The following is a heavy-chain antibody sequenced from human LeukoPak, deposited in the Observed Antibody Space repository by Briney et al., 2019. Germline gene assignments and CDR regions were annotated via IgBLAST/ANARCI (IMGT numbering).Heavy chain of an antibody. CDR2: ISHSGATT. CDR3: AKPGPAGYYNDRSGYYYLDY. Sequence: QTGGSLRLSCAASGFTFSSYSMNWVRQAPGKGPEWVAGISHSGATTYYADSVKGRFTISRDTPKNTVSLQLNSLTAEDTAVYYCAKPGPAGYYNDRSGYYYLDYWGQGTQVTVSS. V-gene: IGHV3-23*01. CDR1: GFTFSSYS. D-gene: IGHD3-22*01. J-gene: IGHJ4*02.